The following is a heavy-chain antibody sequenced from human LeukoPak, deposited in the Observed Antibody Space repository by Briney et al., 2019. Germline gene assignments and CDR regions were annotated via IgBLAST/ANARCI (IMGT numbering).Heavy chain of an antibody. Sequence: GGSLRLSCAASGFTFSSYGMRWVRQAPGKGLEWVAVISYDGSNKYYADSVKGRFTISRDNSKNTLYLQMNSLRAEDTAVYYCARIVGATSPVYYFDYWGQGTLVTVSS. J-gene: IGHJ4*02. CDR2: ISYDGSNK. V-gene: IGHV3-30*03. CDR3: ARIVGATSPVYYFDY. CDR1: GFTFSSYG. D-gene: IGHD1-26*01.